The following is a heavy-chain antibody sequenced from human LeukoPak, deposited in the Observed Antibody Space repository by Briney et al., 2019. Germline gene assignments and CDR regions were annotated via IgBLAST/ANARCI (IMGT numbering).Heavy chain of an antibody. CDR1: GGSLSSYY. V-gene: IGHV4-59*08. J-gene: IGHJ4*02. CDR2: IYYSGSA. D-gene: IGHD5-12*01. Sequence: SETLSLTCTVSGGSLSSYYWSWIRQPPGKGLEWIGYIYYSGSANYNPSLKSRVTISVDTSKNQFSLKLSSVTAADTAVYCCARHYSGYDLALYYFDYWGQGTLVTVSS. CDR3: ARHYSGYDLALYYFDY.